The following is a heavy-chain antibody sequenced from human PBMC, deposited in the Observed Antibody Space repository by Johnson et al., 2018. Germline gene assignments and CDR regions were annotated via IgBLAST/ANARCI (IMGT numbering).Heavy chain of an antibody. CDR2: IYSGGST. V-gene: IGHV3-53*01. CDR3: ARDALLFANDALDI. Sequence: EVQLVESGGGLIQPGGSLRLSCAASGFTVSSNYMSWVRQAPGKGLEWVSVIYSGGSTYYADSVKGRFTISRDNSKNTLYLQMNSLRAEDTAVYYCARDALLFANDALDIWGQGTMVTVSS. CDR1: GFTVSSNY. J-gene: IGHJ3*02. D-gene: IGHD3-10*02.